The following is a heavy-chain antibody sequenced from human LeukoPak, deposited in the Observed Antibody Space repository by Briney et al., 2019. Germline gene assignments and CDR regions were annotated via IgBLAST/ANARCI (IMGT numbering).Heavy chain of an antibody. CDR2: IYYSGST. D-gene: IGHD5/OR15-5a*01. V-gene: IGHV4-61*05. J-gene: IGHJ3*02. CDR3: ARPGLVDAFDI. CDR1: GGSISSSSYY. Sequence: SETLSLTCTVSGGSISSSSYYWGWIRQPPGKGLEWIGYIYYSGSTNYNPSLKSRVTISLDTSKNQFSLKLSSVTAADTAVYYCARPGLVDAFDIWGQRTMVTVSS.